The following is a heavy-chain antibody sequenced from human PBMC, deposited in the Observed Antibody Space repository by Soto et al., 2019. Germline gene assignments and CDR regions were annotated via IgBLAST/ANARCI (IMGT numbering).Heavy chain of an antibody. Sequence: QSGGSLRLSCAASGFTFSNYAMRWVRQAPGKGLEWVALTSYDGNNEYYTDSVKGRFTISRDNSKNTLFLQMNSPRPEDTAVYYCAKDKGVFNWATSYFDYWGQGALVTVSS. J-gene: IGHJ4*02. D-gene: IGHD1-1*01. V-gene: IGHV3-30*18. CDR2: TSYDGNNE. CDR1: GFTFSNYA. CDR3: AKDKGVFNWATSYFDY.